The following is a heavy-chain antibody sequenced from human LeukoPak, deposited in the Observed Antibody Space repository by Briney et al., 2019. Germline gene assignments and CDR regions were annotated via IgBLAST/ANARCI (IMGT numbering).Heavy chain of an antibody. D-gene: IGHD6-13*01. Sequence: PSETLSLTCTVSGGSISSHYWSWIRQPPGKGLEWIGYIYYSGSTNYNPSLKSRVTISVDTSKNQFSLKLSSVTAADTAVYYCARVAAAGKGRDSIDYYYMDVWGKGTTVTVSS. CDR3: ARVAAAGKGRDSIDYYYMDV. CDR2: IYYSGST. V-gene: IGHV4-59*11. J-gene: IGHJ6*03. CDR1: GGSISSHY.